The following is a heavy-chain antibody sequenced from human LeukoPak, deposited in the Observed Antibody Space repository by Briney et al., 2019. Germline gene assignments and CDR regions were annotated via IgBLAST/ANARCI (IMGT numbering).Heavy chain of an antibody. CDR2: IWYDGSDK. CDR1: GFNFDNSG. J-gene: IGHJ4*02. Sequence: GGSLRLSCAASGFNFDNSGMHWVRQAPGKGLEWVAGIWYDGSDKHYAHSVKGRFTISRDNSKTTLYLQMKSLRAEDTAVYYCATDFRLSDIVVVPEGFDYWGQGALVTVSS. V-gene: IGHV3-33*01. D-gene: IGHD2-15*01. CDR3: ATDFRLSDIVVVPEGFDY.